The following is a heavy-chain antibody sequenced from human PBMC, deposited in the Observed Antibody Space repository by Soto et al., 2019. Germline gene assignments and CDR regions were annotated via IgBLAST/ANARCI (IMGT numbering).Heavy chain of an antibody. J-gene: IGHJ4*02. V-gene: IGHV4-59*08. CDR3: ARQEGVGYFDY. Sequence: KPSETLSLTCTVSGGSISSYYWSWIRQPPGKGLEWIGYIYYSGSTNYNPSLKSRVTISVDTSKNQFSLKLSSVTAADTAVYYCARQEGVGYFDYWGQGALDTVSS. CDR2: IYYSGST. CDR1: GGSISSYY. D-gene: IGHD2-15*01.